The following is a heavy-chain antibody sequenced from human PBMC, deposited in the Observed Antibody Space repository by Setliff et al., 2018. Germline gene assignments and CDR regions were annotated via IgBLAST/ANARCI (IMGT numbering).Heavy chain of an antibody. V-gene: IGHV3-74*01. CDR1: GFDFKTHW. Sequence: PGGSLRLSCAASGFDFKTHWMDWARQAPGKGLVWASRINSDGSSTSYADSVKGRFTISRDNAKNTLYLQMNSLRAEDTAVYYCARGHIVVVPAAMGVGMDVWGQGTTVTVSS. J-gene: IGHJ6*02. D-gene: IGHD2-2*01. CDR3: ARGHIVVVPAAMGVGMDV. CDR2: INSDGSST.